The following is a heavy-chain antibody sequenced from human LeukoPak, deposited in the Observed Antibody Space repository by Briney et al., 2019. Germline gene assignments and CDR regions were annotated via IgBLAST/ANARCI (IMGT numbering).Heavy chain of an antibody. J-gene: IGHJ4*02. D-gene: IGHD3-10*01. V-gene: IGHV3-21*01. CDR3: ARDSTGFGDCFDY. Sequence: GGSLRLSCAASGFTFSSYSMNWVRQAPGKGLEWVSSISSSSSYINYADSVKGRFTISRDNAKNSLYLQMNSLRAEDTAVYYCARDSTGFGDCFDYWGQGTLVTVSS. CDR2: ISSSSSYI. CDR1: GFTFSSYS.